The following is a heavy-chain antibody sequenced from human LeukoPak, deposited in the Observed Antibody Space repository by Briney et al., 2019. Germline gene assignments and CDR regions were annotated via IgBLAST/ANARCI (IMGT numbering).Heavy chain of an antibody. J-gene: IGHJ4*02. CDR1: GFTFNNYG. D-gene: IGHD4-17*01. CDR3: AKDSNPYGDPCDY. CDR2: ITFDGSKK. V-gene: IGHV3-30*18. Sequence: PGGSLRLSCAASGFTFNNYGMHWVRQGPGKGLEWVAVITFDGSKKYYADSVKGRITISRDNSNHTLYLQMNSLRAEDTAVYYCAKDSNPYGDPCDYWGQGTLVTVSS.